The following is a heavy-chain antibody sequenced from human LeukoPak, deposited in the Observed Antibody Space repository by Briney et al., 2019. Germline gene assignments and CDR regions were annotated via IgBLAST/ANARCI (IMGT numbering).Heavy chain of an antibody. CDR3: ARDPLDI. CDR1: GGSISSYY. Sequence: PSETLSLTCTVSGGSISSYYWSWIRQPPGKGLEWIGYINYSGSTNYNPSLKSRVTISVDTSKNQFSLKLSSVTAADTAVYYCARDPLDIWGQGTMVTVSS. CDR2: INYSGST. J-gene: IGHJ3*02. V-gene: IGHV4-59*01.